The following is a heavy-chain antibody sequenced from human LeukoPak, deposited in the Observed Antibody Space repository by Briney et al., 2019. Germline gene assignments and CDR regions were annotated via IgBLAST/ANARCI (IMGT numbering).Heavy chain of an antibody. CDR2: ISTSSNYI. D-gene: IGHD2-15*01. CDR3: VGDHLHYCSGGNCPKDY. V-gene: IGHV3-21*01. Sequence: GGSLRLSCAASGFTFSSHSMNWVRQAPGKGLEWVSSISTSSNYIYYADSVKGRFTISRDNAKNSLYLQMNSLRAEDTAVYYCVGDHLHYCSGGNCPKDYWGQGTLVTVSS. J-gene: IGHJ4*02. CDR1: GFTFSSHS.